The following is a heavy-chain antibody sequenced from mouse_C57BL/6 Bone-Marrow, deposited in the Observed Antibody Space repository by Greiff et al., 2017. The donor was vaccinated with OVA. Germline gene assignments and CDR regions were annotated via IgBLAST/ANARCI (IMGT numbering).Heavy chain of an antibody. Sequence: QVQLKQSGAELARPGASVKLSCKASGYTFTSYGISWVKQRTGQGLEWIGEIYPRSGNTYYNEKFKGKATLTADKSSSTAYMELRSLTSEDSAVYFCARGGITTVVATDWYFDVWGTGTTVTVSS. CDR3: ARGGITTVVATDWYFDV. V-gene: IGHV1-81*01. CDR2: IYPRSGNT. D-gene: IGHD1-1*01. J-gene: IGHJ1*03. CDR1: GYTFTSYG.